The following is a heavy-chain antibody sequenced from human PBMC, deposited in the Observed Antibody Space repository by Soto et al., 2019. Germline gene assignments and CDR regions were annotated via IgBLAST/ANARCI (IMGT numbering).Heavy chain of an antibody. Sequence: TVSGGSISSGGYYWSWIRQHPGKGLEWIGYIYYSGSTYYNPSLKSRVTISVDTSKNQFSLKLSSVTAADTAVYYCARDYSKRGGVMGWFDPWGQGTLVTVSS. V-gene: IGHV4-31*03. CDR1: GGSISSGGYY. J-gene: IGHJ5*02. CDR3: ARDYSKRGGVMGWFDP. CDR2: IYYSGST. D-gene: IGHD4-4*01.